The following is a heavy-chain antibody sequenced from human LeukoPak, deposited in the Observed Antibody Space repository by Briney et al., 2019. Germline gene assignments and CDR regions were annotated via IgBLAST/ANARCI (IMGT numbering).Heavy chain of an antibody. V-gene: IGHV4-59*08. CDR1: GGSISSYY. Sequence: SETLSLTCTVSGGSISSYYWSWIRQPPGKGLEWIGYIYYSGSTNYNPSLKSRVTISVDTSKTQFSLKLSSVTAADTAVYYCARRIAAADAFDIWGQGTMVTVSS. J-gene: IGHJ3*02. D-gene: IGHD6-13*01. CDR3: ARRIAAADAFDI. CDR2: IYYSGST.